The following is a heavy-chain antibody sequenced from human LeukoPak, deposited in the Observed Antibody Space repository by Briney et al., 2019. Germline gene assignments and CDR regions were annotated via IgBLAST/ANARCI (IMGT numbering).Heavy chain of an antibody. D-gene: IGHD3-9*01. J-gene: IGHJ3*02. V-gene: IGHV3-33*01. Sequence: GGSLRLSCAASRFAFSSYGMPWVRQPPGKGLEWVAVIWHDGGNKYYAESVKGRFTISRDNSKNTLYLQMNSLRAEDTAVYYCTSGTYDLLTGYYDAFDIWGQGTMVTVSS. CDR3: TSGTYDLLTGYYDAFDI. CDR2: IWHDGGNK. CDR1: RFAFSSYG.